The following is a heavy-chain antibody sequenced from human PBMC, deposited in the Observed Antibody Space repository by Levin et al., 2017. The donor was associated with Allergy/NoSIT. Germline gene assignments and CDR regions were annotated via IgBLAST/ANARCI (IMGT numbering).Heavy chain of an antibody. CDR3: ARSLRFLEWLLSDYYGMDV. CDR1: GFTFSSYA. J-gene: IGHJ6*02. D-gene: IGHD3-3*01. V-gene: IGHV3-30*04. CDR2: ISYDGSNK. Sequence: GGSLRLSCAASGFTFSSYAMHWVRQAPGKGLEWVAVISYDGSNKYYADSVKGRFTISRDNSKNTLYLQMNSLRAEDTAVYYCARSLRFLEWLLSDYYGMDVWGQGTTVTVSS.